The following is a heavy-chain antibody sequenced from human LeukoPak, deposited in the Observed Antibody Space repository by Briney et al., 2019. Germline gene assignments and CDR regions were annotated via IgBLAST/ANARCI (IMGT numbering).Heavy chain of an antibody. CDR2: INHSGST. Sequence: PSETLSLTCAVYGGSFSGYYWSWIRQPPGKGLEWIGEINHSGSTNYNPSLKSRVTISADTSKNQFSLKLSSVTAADTAVYYCARGSGWYSNYFDYWGQGTLVTVSS. J-gene: IGHJ4*02. V-gene: IGHV4-34*01. CDR3: ARGSGWYSNYFDY. D-gene: IGHD6-19*01. CDR1: GGSFSGYY.